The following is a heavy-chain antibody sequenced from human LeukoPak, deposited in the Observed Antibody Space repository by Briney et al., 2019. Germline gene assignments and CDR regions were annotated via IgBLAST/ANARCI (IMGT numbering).Heavy chain of an antibody. CDR2: IDYRGST. V-gene: IGHV4-59*01. CDR1: GGSLSSYY. Sequence: PSETLSLTCTVSGGSLSSYYWSWIRRPPGQGLEWMGGIDYRGSTNYNPSLKSRVTISVDTSKNQFSLKLSSVTAADTAVYYCARGRIFGVGKHLYYYYGMDVWGQGTTVTVSS. D-gene: IGHD3-3*01. CDR3: ARGRIFGVGKHLYYYYGMDV. J-gene: IGHJ6*02.